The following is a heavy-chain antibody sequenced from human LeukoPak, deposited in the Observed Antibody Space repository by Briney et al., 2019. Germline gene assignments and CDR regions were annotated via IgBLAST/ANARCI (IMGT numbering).Heavy chain of an antibody. Sequence: PGGSLRLSCAASGFTVSSNYMSWVRQAPGKGLEWVSLIYSGGTTYYADSVKGRSTISRDKSKNALYLQMDSLRAEDTALYYCVTSPTWAFGESYWGQGTLVTVSS. V-gene: IGHV3-66*01. CDR3: VTSPTWAFGESY. D-gene: IGHD3-16*01. CDR2: IYSGGTT. J-gene: IGHJ4*02. CDR1: GFTVSSNY.